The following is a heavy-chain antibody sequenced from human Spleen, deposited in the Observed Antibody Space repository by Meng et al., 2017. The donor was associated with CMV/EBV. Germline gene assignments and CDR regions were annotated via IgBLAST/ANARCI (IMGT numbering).Heavy chain of an antibody. D-gene: IGHD2-2*01. CDR2: ISFDGINK. V-gene: IGHV3-30-3*01. CDR1: GFTFSSYA. Sequence: GESLKISCAASGFTFSSYAMHWVRQVPGKGLEWVAFISFDGINKNYADSVKGRFTISRDNSKNTLYLQMNSLRAEDTAVYYCARDIYKYATDFWGQGTLVTVSS. CDR3: ARDIYKYATDF. J-gene: IGHJ4*02.